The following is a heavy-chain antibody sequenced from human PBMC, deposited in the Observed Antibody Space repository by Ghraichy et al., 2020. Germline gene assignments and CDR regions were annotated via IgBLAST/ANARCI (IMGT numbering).Heavy chain of an antibody. J-gene: IGHJ4*02. Sequence: GGSLRLSCAASGFTFSSYGMHWVRQAPGKGLEWVAFIRYDGSNKYYADSVKGRFTISRDNSKNTLYLQMNSLRAEDTAVYYCATGQAYSSSWRYFDYWGQGTLVTVSS. V-gene: IGHV3-30*02. CDR2: IRYDGSNK. CDR3: ATGQAYSSSWRYFDY. D-gene: IGHD6-6*01. CDR1: GFTFSSYG.